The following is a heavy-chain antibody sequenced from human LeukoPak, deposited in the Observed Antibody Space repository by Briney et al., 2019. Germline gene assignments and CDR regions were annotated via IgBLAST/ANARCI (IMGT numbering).Heavy chain of an antibody. Sequence: ASVKVSCKASGYTFTGYYMHWVRQALGQGLEWMGWINPNSGGTNYAQKFQGRVTMTRDTSISTAYMELSRLRSDDTAVYYCARGARSDSSGPFDYWGQGTLVTVSS. J-gene: IGHJ4*02. V-gene: IGHV1-2*02. D-gene: IGHD3-22*01. CDR3: ARGARSDSSGPFDY. CDR2: INPNSGGT. CDR1: GYTFTGYY.